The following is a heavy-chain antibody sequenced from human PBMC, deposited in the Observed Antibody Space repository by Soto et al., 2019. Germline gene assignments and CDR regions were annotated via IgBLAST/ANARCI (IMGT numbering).Heavy chain of an antibody. Sequence: GGSLRLSCAASGFTFSSYGMHWVRQAPGKGLEWVAVISYDGSNKYYADSVKGRFTISRDNSKNTLYLQMNSLRAEDTAVYYCAKGMGFQPTYGMDVWGQGTTVTVS. J-gene: IGHJ6*02. CDR3: AKGMGFQPTYGMDV. CDR1: GFTFSSYG. CDR2: ISYDGSNK. D-gene: IGHD1-26*01. V-gene: IGHV3-30*18.